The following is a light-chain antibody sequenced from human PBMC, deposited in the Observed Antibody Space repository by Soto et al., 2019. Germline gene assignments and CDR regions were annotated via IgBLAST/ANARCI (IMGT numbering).Light chain of an antibody. V-gene: IGKV3-20*01. CDR3: QQYGSSPT. CDR2: GAS. CDR1: QSVSSSF. J-gene: IGKJ2*01. Sequence: EIVLTQSPGTLSLSPGERATLSCRASQSVSSSFLAWYQRKPGQAPRLLISGASSRATGVPDRFSGSGSGTDFSLTISRLEPEDFAVYYCQQYGSSPTFGQGTKLEIK.